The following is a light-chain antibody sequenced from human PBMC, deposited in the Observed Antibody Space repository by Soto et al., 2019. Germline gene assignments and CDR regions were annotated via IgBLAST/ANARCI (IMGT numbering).Light chain of an antibody. Sequence: QSPLTQPASVSGSPGQSITISCTGTSSDVGSHNFVSWYQQRPGKAPKLMIFEVTKRPSGVSSRFSASKSGNTASLTISGVQAEDEDDYYCCSYGGTTTWVFGGGTKLTVL. CDR1: SSDVGSHNF. CDR2: EVT. V-gene: IGLV2-23*02. J-gene: IGLJ3*02. CDR3: CSYGGTTTWV.